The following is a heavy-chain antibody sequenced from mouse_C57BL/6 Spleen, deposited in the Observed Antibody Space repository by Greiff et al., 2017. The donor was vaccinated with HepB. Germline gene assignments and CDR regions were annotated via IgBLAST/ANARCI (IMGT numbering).Heavy chain of an antibody. CDR1: EYEFPSHD. Sequence: EVQLVESGGGLVQPGESLKLSCESNEYEFPSHDMSWVRKNPEKRLELVAAINSDGGSTYYPDTMERRFIISRDNTKKTLYLQMSSRRSEDTAVYYCASYGSSYPFAYWGQGTLVTVSA. D-gene: IGHD1-1*01. CDR3: ASYGSSYPFAY. V-gene: IGHV5-2*01. CDR2: INSDGGST. J-gene: IGHJ3*01.